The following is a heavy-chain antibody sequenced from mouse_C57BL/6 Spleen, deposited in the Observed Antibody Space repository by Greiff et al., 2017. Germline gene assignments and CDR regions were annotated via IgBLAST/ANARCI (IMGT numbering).Heavy chain of an antibody. CDR2: INYDGSST. V-gene: IGHV5-16*01. Sequence: EVKLVESEGGLVQPGSSMKLSCTASGFTFSDYYMAWVRPVPEKGLEWVANINYDGSSTYYLDSLKSRFIISRDNAKNILYLQMISLKSEDTATYYCARGSFARDYWGQGTSVTVSS. CDR1: GFTFSDYY. J-gene: IGHJ4*01. D-gene: IGHD1-1*01. CDR3: ARGSFARDY.